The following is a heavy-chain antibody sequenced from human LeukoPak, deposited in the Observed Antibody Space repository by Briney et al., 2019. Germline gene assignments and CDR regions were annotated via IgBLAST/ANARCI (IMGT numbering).Heavy chain of an antibody. V-gene: IGHV1-69*01. CDR2: IIPIFGTA. CDR3: ARDGVGATSVY. D-gene: IGHD1-26*01. Sequence: ASVKVSCKASGGTFSSYAISWVRQAPGQGLEWMGGIIPIFGTANYAQKFQGRVTITADESTSTAYMELSSLRSEDTAVYCCARDGVGATSVYWGQGTLVTVSS. CDR1: GGTFSSYA. J-gene: IGHJ4*02.